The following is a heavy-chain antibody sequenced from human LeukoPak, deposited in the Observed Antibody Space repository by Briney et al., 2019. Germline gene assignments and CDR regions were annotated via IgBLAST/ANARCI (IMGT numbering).Heavy chain of an antibody. V-gene: IGHV4-34*01. J-gene: IGHJ4*02. CDR1: GGSFSGYY. Sequence: SETESLTCAVYGGSFSGYYWSWIRQPPGKGLEWIGEINHSGSTNYNPSLKSRVTISVDTSKKQFSLKLSSVTAADTAVYYCARRYDSSGYYVDYWGQGTLVTVSS. CDR3: ARRYDSSGYYVDY. D-gene: IGHD3-22*01. CDR2: INHSGST.